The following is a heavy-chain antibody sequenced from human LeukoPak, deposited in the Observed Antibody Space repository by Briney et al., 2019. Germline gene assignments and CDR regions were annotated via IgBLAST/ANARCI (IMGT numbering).Heavy chain of an antibody. Sequence: SETLSLTCAVYGGSFSGYYWNWIRQPPGKGLEWIGEINRSGSTNYKPSLKSRVTISGDTSKNQFSLKVSSVTAADTAVYYCARGGGSYHFDYWGRGTLVTVSS. J-gene: IGHJ4*02. CDR2: INRSGST. D-gene: IGHD1-26*01. CDR1: GGSFSGYY. CDR3: ARGGGSYHFDY. V-gene: IGHV4-34*01.